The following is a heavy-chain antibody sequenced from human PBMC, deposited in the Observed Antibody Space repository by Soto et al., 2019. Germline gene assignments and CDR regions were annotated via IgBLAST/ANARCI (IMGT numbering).Heavy chain of an antibody. V-gene: IGHV4-59*13. CDR1: DGSINTYF. D-gene: IGHD1-1*01. CDR2: VLYSGST. CDR3: SRMDQLAPKRNAFDI. J-gene: IGHJ3*02. Sequence: SETLSLTCTVSDGSINTYFCTCIRQPPGKGLEWIGYVLYSGSTNYNPSLKRRVTMSVDTSNNLFSLKLSSEAAADTACYYCSRMDQLAPKRNAFDIWGQGTMVTVSS.